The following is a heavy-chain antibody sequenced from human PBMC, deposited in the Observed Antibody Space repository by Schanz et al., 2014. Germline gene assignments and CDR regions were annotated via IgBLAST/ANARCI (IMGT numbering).Heavy chain of an antibody. Sequence: QVYLVESGGDLVKPGGSLRLSCAASGFTFSDYYMAWIRQAPGKRLEWVSHISGSSIHKNYADSVKGRFSISRDNGETSVYLQINSLRVEDTAVYYCAKDVDFWSGYYLDYWGQGTLVTVSS. J-gene: IGHJ4*02. D-gene: IGHD3-3*01. CDR2: ISGSSIHK. V-gene: IGHV3-11*06. CDR1: GFTFSDYY. CDR3: AKDVDFWSGYYLDY.